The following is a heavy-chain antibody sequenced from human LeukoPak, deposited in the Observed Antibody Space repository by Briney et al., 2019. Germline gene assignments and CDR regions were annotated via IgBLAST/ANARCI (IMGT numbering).Heavy chain of an antibody. V-gene: IGHV3-30-3*01. Sequence: PGGSLRLSCAASGFTFSNYAMHWVRQAPGKGLEWVAVISYDGSNKYYADSVKGRFTISRDNSKNTLYLQVNSLRAEDTAVYYCARVGGYFQFDYWGQGTLVTASS. CDR3: ARVGGYFQFDY. J-gene: IGHJ4*02. D-gene: IGHD5-12*01. CDR1: GFTFSNYA. CDR2: ISYDGSNK.